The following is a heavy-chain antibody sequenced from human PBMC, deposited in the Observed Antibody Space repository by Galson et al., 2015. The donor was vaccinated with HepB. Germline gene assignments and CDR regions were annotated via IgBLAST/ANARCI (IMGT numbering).Heavy chain of an antibody. D-gene: IGHD3-3*01. J-gene: IGHJ2*01. Sequence: ETLSLTCAVYAGSLSAFYWSWIRQPPGKGLEWIGEINRGGRTNYNPSLKSRVTISVDTSKNQFSLNLNSVTAADTAVYYCASQTSGYFTLRYFDIWGRGTLVTVSS. CDR1: AGSLSAFY. V-gene: IGHV4-34*01. CDR2: INRGGRT. CDR3: ASQTSGYFTLRYFDI.